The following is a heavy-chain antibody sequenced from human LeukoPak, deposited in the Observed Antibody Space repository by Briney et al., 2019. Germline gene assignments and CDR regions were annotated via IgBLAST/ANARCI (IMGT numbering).Heavy chain of an antibody. CDR1: GFTFSSYA. Sequence: PGRSLRLSCAASGFTFSSYAMHWVRQAPGKGLEWVAVISYDGSNKYYADSVKGRFTISRDNSKNTLYLQMNSLRAEDTAVYYCAPSIAARPGWGQGTLVTVSS. CDR3: APSIAARPG. V-gene: IGHV3-30-3*01. D-gene: IGHD6-6*01. J-gene: IGHJ4*02. CDR2: ISYDGSNK.